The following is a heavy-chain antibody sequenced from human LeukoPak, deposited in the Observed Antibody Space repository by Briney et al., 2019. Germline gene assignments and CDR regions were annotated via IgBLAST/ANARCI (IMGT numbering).Heavy chain of an antibody. V-gene: IGHV4-39*01. J-gene: IGHJ6*03. CDR3: ARCYSSSWASYYYYYYMDV. CDR1: GGSISSSSYY. CDR2: IYYSGST. D-gene: IGHD6-13*01. Sequence: SETLSLTCTVSGGSISSSSYYWGWIRQPPGKGLEWIGSIYYSGSTYYNPSLKSRVTISVDTSKNQFSLKLSSVTAADTAVYYCARCYSSSWASYYYYYYMDVWGKGTTVTVSS.